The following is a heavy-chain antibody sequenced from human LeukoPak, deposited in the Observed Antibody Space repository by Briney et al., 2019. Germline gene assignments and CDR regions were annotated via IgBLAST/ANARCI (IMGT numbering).Heavy chain of an antibody. V-gene: IGHV4-34*01. Sequence: SETLSLTCAVYDGSFSGYYWSWIRQPPGKGLEWIGEINHSGSTNYNPSLKSRVTISVDTSKNQFSLKLSSVTAADTAVYYCARKTMIVVVNWFDPWGQGTLVTVSS. J-gene: IGHJ5*02. D-gene: IGHD3-22*01. CDR1: DGSFSGYY. CDR3: ARKTMIVVVNWFDP. CDR2: INHSGST.